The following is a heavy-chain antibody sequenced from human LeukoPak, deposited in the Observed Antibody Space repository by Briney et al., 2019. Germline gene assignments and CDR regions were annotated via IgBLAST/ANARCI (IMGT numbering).Heavy chain of an antibody. CDR2: IRSKAYGGTT. V-gene: IGHV3-49*04. CDR3: TREESGRYPRD. J-gene: IGHJ4*02. D-gene: IGHD1-26*01. Sequence: GGSLRLSCAASGFTFSSYAMSWVRQAPGKGLEWVGFIRSKAYGGTTEYAASVKGRFTISRDDSKSIAYLQMNSLKTEDTAVYYCTREESGRYPRDWGQGTLVTVSS. CDR1: GFTFSSYA.